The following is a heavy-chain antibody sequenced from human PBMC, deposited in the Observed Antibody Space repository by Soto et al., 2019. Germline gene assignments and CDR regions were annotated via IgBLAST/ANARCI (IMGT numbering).Heavy chain of an antibody. CDR2: IIPMFNTT. V-gene: IGHV1-69*06. Sequence: QVQLVQSGTEVKKPGSSVKVSCKASGGTFSSYAISWVRQAPGQGLEWMGGIIPMFNTTNYAQSFQGSVTITADNSTSTAYTELNSLRSEDTAVYYWARDKEMSTITEFVYWGQGPLVNVSS. D-gene: IGHD5-12*01. CDR3: ARDKEMSTITEFVY. J-gene: IGHJ4*02. CDR1: GGTFSSYA.